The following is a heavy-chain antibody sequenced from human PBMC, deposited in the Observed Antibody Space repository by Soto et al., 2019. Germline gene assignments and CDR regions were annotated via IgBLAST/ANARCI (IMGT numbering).Heavy chain of an antibody. Sequence: ASVKVSCKASGYTFTGYYMHWVRQAPGQGLEWMGWINPNSGGTNYAQKFQGWVTMTRDTSISTAYMELSRLRSDDTAVYYCASFPPGFGELFFDYWGQGTLVTVSS. CDR1: GYTFTGYY. D-gene: IGHD3-10*01. J-gene: IGHJ4*02. CDR3: ASFPPGFGELFFDY. CDR2: INPNSGGT. V-gene: IGHV1-2*04.